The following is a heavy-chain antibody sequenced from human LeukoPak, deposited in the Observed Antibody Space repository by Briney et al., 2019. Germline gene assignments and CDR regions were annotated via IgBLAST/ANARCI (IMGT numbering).Heavy chain of an antibody. Sequence: GESLKISCKGSGYSFSNYWIGWVRQMPGKGLEWVGIIYPGDSDTRYNPSFQGQVTISADKSISVAYLQWSNLKASDTAIYYCARLRSSVASGVDSWGQGILVTVSS. V-gene: IGHV5-51*01. CDR2: IYPGDSDT. CDR1: GYSFSNYW. J-gene: IGHJ4*02. D-gene: IGHD3-10*01. CDR3: ARLRSSVASGVDS.